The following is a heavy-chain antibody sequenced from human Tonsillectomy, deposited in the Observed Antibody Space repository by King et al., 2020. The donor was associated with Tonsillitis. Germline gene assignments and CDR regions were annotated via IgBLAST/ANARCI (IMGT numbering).Heavy chain of an antibody. CDR1: GFTFSSYS. V-gene: IGHV3-48*01. Sequence: VQLVESGGGLVQPGGSLRLSCAASGFTFSSYSMNWVRQAPGKGLEWVSYITSSSNTIYYADPVKGRFTISRDNAKNSLYLQMNSLRAEDTAVYYCASITTFGGGFDNWGQGTLVTVSS. D-gene: IGHD3-3*01. J-gene: IGHJ4*02. CDR2: ITSSSNTI. CDR3: ASITTFGGGFDN.